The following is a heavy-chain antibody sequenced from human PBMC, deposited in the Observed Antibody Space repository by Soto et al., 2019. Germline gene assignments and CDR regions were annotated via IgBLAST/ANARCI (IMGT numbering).Heavy chain of an antibody. J-gene: IGHJ6*03. CDR2: ISSSSSTI. CDR1: GFTFSSYS. D-gene: IGHD1-20*01. Sequence: PGGSLRLSCAASGFTFSSYSMNWVRQAPGKGLEWVSYISSSSSTIYYADSVKGRFTISRDNAKNSLYLQMNSLRAEDTAVYYCARYNRNPDYSYIHVWGKGPTLTVSS. V-gene: IGHV3-48*01. CDR3: ARYNRNPDYSYIHV.